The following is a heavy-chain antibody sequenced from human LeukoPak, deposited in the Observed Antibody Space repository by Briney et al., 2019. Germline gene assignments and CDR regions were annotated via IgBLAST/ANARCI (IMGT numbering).Heavy chain of an antibody. CDR2: ISTYNYNT. CDR1: GYTFTSYG. D-gene: IGHD5-18*01. V-gene: IGHV1-18*01. CDR3: ARQVDTTMALPDY. J-gene: IGHJ4*02. Sequence: ASVKVSCKTSGYTFTSYGVSWVRQAPGQRLEWLGWISTYNYNTNYAQKFRGRVTLTKDTTTSTVYMELRSLRSDDPAIYYCARQVDTTMALPDYWGQGTLVTVSS.